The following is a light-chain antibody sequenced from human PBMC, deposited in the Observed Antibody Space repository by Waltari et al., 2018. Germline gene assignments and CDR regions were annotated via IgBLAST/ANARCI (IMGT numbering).Light chain of an antibody. CDR2: TDN. Sequence: QSVLTQPPSASGTPGQTVTISCSGSSSNIGVNTVNWYQQLPGTAPKLLIHTDNLRPSWVPDRFSGSKSGTSASLAISGLQSEDEADYRCQTWDDSLNGVVFGGGTKLTV. CDR3: QTWDDSLNGVV. J-gene: IGLJ2*01. CDR1: SSNIGVNT. V-gene: IGLV1-44*01.